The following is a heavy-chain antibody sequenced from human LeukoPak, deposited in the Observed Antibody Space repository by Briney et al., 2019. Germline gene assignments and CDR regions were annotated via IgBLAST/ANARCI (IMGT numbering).Heavy chain of an antibody. V-gene: IGHV4-39*01. Sequence: SETLSLTCTVSGGSIGSSSYHWGWIRQPPGKGLEWIGTIYYSGTTYYNPSLKSRVTISIDTSKNQFSLKLSSVTAADTAVYYCARHYSSGWEGYFDYWGQGTLVTVSS. CDR3: ARHYSSGWEGYFDY. CDR1: GGSIGSSSYH. J-gene: IGHJ4*02. CDR2: IYYSGTT. D-gene: IGHD6-19*01.